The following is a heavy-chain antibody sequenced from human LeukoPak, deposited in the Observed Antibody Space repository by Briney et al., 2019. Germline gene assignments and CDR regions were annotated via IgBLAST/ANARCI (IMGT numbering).Heavy chain of an antibody. CDR2: ITPTSSYI. D-gene: IGHD5-24*01. CDR3: ARDLGMGTRIDF. CDR1: GLTFSSYS. V-gene: IGHV3-21*01. Sequence: PGGSLRLSCAASGLTFSSYSFNWVRQAPGKGLEWVSSITPTSSYIYYADSVKGRFTISRDNAKNSLYLQMNSLRAEDTAVYYCARDLGMGTRIDFWGQGTLVTVSS. J-gene: IGHJ4*02.